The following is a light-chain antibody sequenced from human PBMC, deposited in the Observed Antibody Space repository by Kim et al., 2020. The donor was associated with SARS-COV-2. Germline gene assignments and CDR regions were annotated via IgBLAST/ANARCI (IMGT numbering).Light chain of an antibody. CDR3: QQYGNSVT. CDR2: GAS. Sequence: LSPGERATLSCRASQSVSRNYLAWYQQNPGQTPRLLMYGASSRATGFPDRFSGSGSGTDFTLTISRLEPEDFAVYYCQQYGNSVTFGGGTKVDIK. V-gene: IGKV3-20*01. J-gene: IGKJ4*01. CDR1: QSVSRNY.